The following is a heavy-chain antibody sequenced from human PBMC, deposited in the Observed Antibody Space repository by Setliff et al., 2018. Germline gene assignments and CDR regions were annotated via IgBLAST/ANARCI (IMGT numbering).Heavy chain of an antibody. J-gene: IGHJ6*03. CDR2: IYYSGST. Sequence: PSETLSLTCTVSDDSFTSSRYYWGWIRQAPGSGLEWIGSIYYSGSTYYNPSLKSRVTISVDTSNNQFSVKLSSVTAADTAVYYCARHKSNGSGSYPSLYMDVWGKGIMVTVSS. CDR1: DDSFTSSRYY. CDR3: ARHKSNGSGSYPSLYMDV. D-gene: IGHD3-10*01. V-gene: IGHV4-39*01.